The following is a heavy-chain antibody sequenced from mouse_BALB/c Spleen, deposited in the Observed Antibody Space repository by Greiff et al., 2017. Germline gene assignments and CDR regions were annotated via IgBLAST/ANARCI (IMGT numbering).Heavy chain of an antibody. Sequence: EVKLVESGGGLVKPGGSLKLSCAASGFTFSDYYMYWVRQTPEKRLEWVATISDGGSYTYYPDSVKGRFTISRDNAKNNLYLQMSSLKSEDTAMYYCARADYGSSYPWFAYWGQGTLVTVSA. CDR1: GFTFSDYY. D-gene: IGHD1-1*01. J-gene: IGHJ3*01. CDR2: ISDGGSYT. CDR3: ARADYGSSYPWFAY. V-gene: IGHV5-4*02.